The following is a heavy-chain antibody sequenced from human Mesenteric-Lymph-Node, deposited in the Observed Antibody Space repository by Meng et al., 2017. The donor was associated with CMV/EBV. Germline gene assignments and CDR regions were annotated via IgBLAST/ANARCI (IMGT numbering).Heavy chain of an antibody. Sequence: SETLSLTCTVSGGSISSVIYYWGWIRQPPGKGLEWIGSIHYSGSTYYNPSLKSRVTISLDTSKNQLSLKLSSVTAADTAMYYCARYLGGQLVLGEFDYWGQGTLVTVSS. V-gene: IGHV4-39*07. CDR2: IHYSGST. CDR3: ARYLGGQLVLGEFDY. J-gene: IGHJ4*02. CDR1: GGSISSVIYY. D-gene: IGHD6-6*01.